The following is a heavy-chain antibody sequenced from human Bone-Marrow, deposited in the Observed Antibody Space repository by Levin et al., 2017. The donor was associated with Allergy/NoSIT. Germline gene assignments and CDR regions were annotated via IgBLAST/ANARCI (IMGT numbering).Heavy chain of an antibody. CDR2: ITPYNGKT. Sequence: ASVKVSCKASGYTFTSYGISWVRQAPGQGLEWMGWITPYNGKTNYTQNLQGRVTMTTDTSPSTVYMELRSLRSDDTAVYYCSRQVAAAGYYFDYWGQGTLVTVSS. CDR1: GYTFTSYG. CDR3: SRQVAAAGYYFDY. J-gene: IGHJ4*02. D-gene: IGHD6-13*01. V-gene: IGHV1-18*01.